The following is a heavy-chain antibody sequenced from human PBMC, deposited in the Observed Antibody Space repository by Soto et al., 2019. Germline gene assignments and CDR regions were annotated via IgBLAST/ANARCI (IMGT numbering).Heavy chain of an antibody. J-gene: IGHJ4*02. CDR3: AKDDLIAAAGTPYFDY. V-gene: IGHV3-23*01. CDR2: ISGSGGST. D-gene: IGHD6-13*01. CDR1: GFTFSSYA. Sequence: GGSLRLSCAASGFTFSSYAMSWVRQAPGKGLEWVSAISGSGGSTYYADSVKGRFTISRDNSKNTLYLQMNSLRVEDTAVYYCAKDDLIAAAGTPYFDYWGQGTLVTVSS.